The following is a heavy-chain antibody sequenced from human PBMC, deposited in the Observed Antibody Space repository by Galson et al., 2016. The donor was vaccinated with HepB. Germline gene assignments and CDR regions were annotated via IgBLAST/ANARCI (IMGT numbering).Heavy chain of an antibody. Sequence: SVKVSCKASGYTFTIYGINWVRQAPGQGLEWMGWISAYNGETNYAQNLQGRVTMTTDTSTSTAYMDLRSLRSDDTAVYYCARGGGDVSPNWYFDLWGRGTLVTVSS. CDR1: GYTFTIYG. CDR2: ISAYNGET. V-gene: IGHV1-18*01. CDR3: ARGGGDVSPNWYFDL. D-gene: IGHD3-16*01. J-gene: IGHJ2*01.